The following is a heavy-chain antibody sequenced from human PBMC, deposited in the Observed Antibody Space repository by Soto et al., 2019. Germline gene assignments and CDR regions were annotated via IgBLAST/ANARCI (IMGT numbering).Heavy chain of an antibody. CDR1: GGSISSYY. V-gene: IGHV4-59*08. J-gene: IGHJ6*02. Sequence: SETLSLTCTVSGGSISSYYWSWIRQPPGKGLEWIGYIYYSGSTNYNPSLKSRVTISVDTSKNQFSLKLSSVTAADTAVYYCARSAWDYYYYYGMDVWGQGTTVTVSS. CDR2: IYYSGST. CDR3: ARSAWDYYYYYGMDV. D-gene: IGHD1-26*01.